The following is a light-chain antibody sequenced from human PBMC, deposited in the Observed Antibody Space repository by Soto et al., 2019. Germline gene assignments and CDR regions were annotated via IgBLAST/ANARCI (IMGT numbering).Light chain of an antibody. V-gene: IGKV3-20*01. J-gene: IGKJ1*01. CDR3: QLYSGSPWT. CDR2: GVS. CDR1: QSISHNY. Sequence: IVLTQSPGTLSLSPGERATLSCRASQSISHNYLAWYQQEPGQAPRLLIHGVSIRATGIPDRFSGSGSGTDFTLSISRLEPEDFAVYYCQLYSGSPWTFGQGTKVEIK.